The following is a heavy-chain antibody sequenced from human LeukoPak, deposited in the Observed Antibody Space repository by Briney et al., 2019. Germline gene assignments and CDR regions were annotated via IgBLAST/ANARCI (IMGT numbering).Heavy chain of an antibody. V-gene: IGHV3-64*01. J-gene: IGHJ4*02. CDR3: ARFYGRLDY. CDR2: ISSNGGST. D-gene: IGHD3-10*02. Sequence: GGSLRLSCAASGFTFSSYAMHWARQAPGKGLEYVSAISSNGGSTYYANSVKGRFTISRDNSKNTLYLQMGSLRAEDMAVYYCARFYGRLDYWGQGTLVTVSS. CDR1: GFTFSSYA.